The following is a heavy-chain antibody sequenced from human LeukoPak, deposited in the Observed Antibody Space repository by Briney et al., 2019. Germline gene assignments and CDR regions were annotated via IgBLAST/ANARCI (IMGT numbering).Heavy chain of an antibody. D-gene: IGHD3-22*01. CDR1: GFTFTSYA. Sequence: PGGSLRLSCAAPGFTFTSYAMSWVRQAPGKGLEWVSAIIGSGGSTYYADSVKGRFTISRDNSKNTLYLQMNSLRAEDTAVYYCAKSREDSSGYYLVVDYWGRGTLVTVSS. J-gene: IGHJ4*02. V-gene: IGHV3-23*01. CDR3: AKSREDSSGYYLVVDY. CDR2: IIGSGGST.